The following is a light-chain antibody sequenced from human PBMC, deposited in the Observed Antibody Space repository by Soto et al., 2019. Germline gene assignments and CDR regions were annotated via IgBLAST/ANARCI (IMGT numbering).Light chain of an antibody. Sequence: IQLTPFPSSRSASVGDRVTITCRASQGICSSLDWYQQTPGKAPKLLIYTASTLQSGVPSRFSGSGSGTDFTLTITSLQPEDFATYYCRQLNTHPRTFGQGTKVDI. J-gene: IGKJ1*01. CDR2: TAS. CDR3: RQLNTHPRT. V-gene: IGKV1-9*01. CDR1: QGICSS.